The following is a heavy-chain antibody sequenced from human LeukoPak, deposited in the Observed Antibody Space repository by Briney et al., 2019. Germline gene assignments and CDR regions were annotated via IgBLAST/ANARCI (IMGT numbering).Heavy chain of an antibody. Sequence: ASVKVSCKASGGSFSTYAFNWVRRAPGHGLQWMGGIVPIIGTTNYAQQFQGRVTMTTDESTTTAFMELSSLRSEDTAVYYCATDDGSSTLGFPPWGPGNLFTVSS. CDR3: ATDDGSSTLGFPP. V-gene: IGHV1-69*05. CDR2: IVPIIGTT. J-gene: IGHJ5*02. D-gene: IGHD1-26*01. CDR1: GGSFSTYA.